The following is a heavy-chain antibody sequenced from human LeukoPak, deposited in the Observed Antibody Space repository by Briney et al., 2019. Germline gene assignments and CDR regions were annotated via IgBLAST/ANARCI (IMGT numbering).Heavy chain of an antibody. J-gene: IGHJ4*02. CDR1: GASITTETYF. V-gene: IGHV4-61*02. CDR3: ARTGAALNFDY. CDR2: ISSTGNT. Sequence: SQTLSLTCTVSGASITTETYFWTWVRQPAGKELEWIGRISSTGNTDYNPSLKSRVTISVDTSKNQFSLKLSSVTAADTAVYYCARTGAALNFDYWGQGTLVTVSS. D-gene: IGHD1-14*01.